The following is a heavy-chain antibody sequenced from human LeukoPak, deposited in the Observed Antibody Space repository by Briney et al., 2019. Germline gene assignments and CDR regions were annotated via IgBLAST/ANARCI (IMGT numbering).Heavy chain of an antibody. CDR1: GYTFMRYG. J-gene: IGHJ4*02. CDR2: ISNYNGNT. V-gene: IGHV1-18*01. Sequence: ASVKVSCKASGYTFMRYGISWVRQAPGQGLEWVGWISNYNGNTNYAENLEGRVTVTTDPSSSTANMELRSLTSDDTAVYYCARDHPAVVSWALENYFDYWGQGTLVTVSS. D-gene: IGHD5-24*01. CDR3: ARDHPAVVSWALENYFDY.